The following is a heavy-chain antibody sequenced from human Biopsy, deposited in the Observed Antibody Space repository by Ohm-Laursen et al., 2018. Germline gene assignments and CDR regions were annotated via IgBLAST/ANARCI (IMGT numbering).Heavy chain of an antibody. CDR1: GGSFSGYS. J-gene: IGHJ6*02. D-gene: IGHD3-16*01. CDR2: INLCGST. Sequence: TLSLTCAVYGGSFSGYSWSWIRQPPGQGLERIGEINLCGSTNYNQTLKSRVTISVATSKNQFPLKLRSVTAADTAVYYCARAVDYYDPYYYYGLDVWGQGTTVTVSS. V-gene: IGHV4-34*01. CDR3: ARAVDYYDPYYYYGLDV.